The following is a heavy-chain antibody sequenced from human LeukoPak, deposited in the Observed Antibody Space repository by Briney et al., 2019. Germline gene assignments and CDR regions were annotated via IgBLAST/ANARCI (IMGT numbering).Heavy chain of an antibody. J-gene: IGHJ6*03. CDR1: GFTFRSYA. V-gene: IGHV3-23*01. CDR3: ARAPIIDSSGWYSHYWDYYMDV. D-gene: IGHD6-19*01. Sequence: PGGSLRLSCAVSGFTFRSYAMKWVRQAPGKGLEWVSAITADGSSTHYTISVKGRFIISRDTPKNTLYLQMNNLRAEDTAVYFCARAPIIDSSGWYSHYWDYYMDVWGKGTTVTISS. CDR2: ITADGSST.